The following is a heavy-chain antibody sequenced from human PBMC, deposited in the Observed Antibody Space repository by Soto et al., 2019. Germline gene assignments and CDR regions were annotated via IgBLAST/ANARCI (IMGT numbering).Heavy chain of an antibody. J-gene: IGHJ6*02. CDR3: ARALAARQGYYYYGMDV. D-gene: IGHD6-6*01. V-gene: IGHV6-1*01. CDR1: GDSVSSNSAA. Sequence: SQTLSLTCAISGDSVSSNSAAWNWIRQSPSRGLEWLGRTYYRSKWYNDYAVSVKSRITINPDTSKNQFSLQLNSVTPEDTAVYYCARALAARQGYYYYGMDVWGQGTTVTAP. CDR2: TYYRSKWYN.